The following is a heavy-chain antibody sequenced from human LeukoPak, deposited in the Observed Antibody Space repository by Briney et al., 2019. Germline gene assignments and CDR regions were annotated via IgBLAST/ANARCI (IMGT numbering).Heavy chain of an antibody. Sequence: SETLSLTCAVYGGSFTDYFLSWIRQPPGKGLEWLGEINHSGSTNYNPSLNSRVTISMDSSKNQFSLKLSSVTAADTAVYYCARGGNCRTTNCLLDPWGQGTLVTVSS. J-gene: IGHJ5*02. V-gene: IGHV4-34*01. CDR3: ARGGNCRTTNCLLDP. CDR2: INHSGST. CDR1: GGSFTDYF. D-gene: IGHD2-2*01.